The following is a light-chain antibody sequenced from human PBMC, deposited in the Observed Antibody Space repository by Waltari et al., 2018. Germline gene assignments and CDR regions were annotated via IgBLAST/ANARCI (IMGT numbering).Light chain of an antibody. CDR3: QQYNNWPPLT. Sequence: EIVMTPYPATLSVSPGERATFPCRASQSVSSNLAWYQHKPGQAPRLLIYGASTRATGISARFSGSGSGTEFTLTISSLQSEDFAVYYCQQYNNWPPLTFGGGTKVEIK. V-gene: IGKV3-15*01. J-gene: IGKJ4*01. CDR1: QSVSSN. CDR2: GAS.